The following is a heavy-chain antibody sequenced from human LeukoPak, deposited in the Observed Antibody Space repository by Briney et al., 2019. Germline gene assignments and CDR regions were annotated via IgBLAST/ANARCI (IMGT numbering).Heavy chain of an antibody. Sequence: SETLSLTCTVSGGSISSGSYEWSWIRQPAGKGLEWIGRIYTSGSTNYNPSLKSRVTISVDTSKNQFSLKLSSVTAADTAVYYCARAAALGLDYWGQGTLVTVSS. D-gene: IGHD6-13*01. CDR3: ARAAALGLDY. J-gene: IGHJ4*02. V-gene: IGHV4-61*02. CDR2: IYTSGST. CDR1: GGSISSGSYE.